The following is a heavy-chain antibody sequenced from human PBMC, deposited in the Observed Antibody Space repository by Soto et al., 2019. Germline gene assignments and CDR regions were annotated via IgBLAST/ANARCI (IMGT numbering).Heavy chain of an antibody. CDR1: GGSFSGYY. CDR2: INHSGST. J-gene: IGHJ6*02. CDR3: ARLPYYYDSSGPYYYYYGMDV. V-gene: IGHV4-34*01. Sequence: KSSETLSLTCAVYGGSFSGYYWSWIRQPPGKGLEWIGEINHSGSTNYNPSLKSRVTISVDTSKNQFSLKLSSVTAADTAVYYCARLPYYYDSSGPYYYYYGMDVWGQGTTVTVYS. D-gene: IGHD3-22*01.